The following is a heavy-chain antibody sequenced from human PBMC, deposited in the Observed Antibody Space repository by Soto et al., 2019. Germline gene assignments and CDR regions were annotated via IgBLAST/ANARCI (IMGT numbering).Heavy chain of an antibody. CDR3: AKDRNSPYSSSSSWFDP. Sequence: GGSLRLSCAASGFTFSSYGMHWVRQAPGKGLEWVAVISYDGSNKYYADSVKGRFTISRDNSKNTLYLQMNSLRAEDTAVYYCAKDRNSPYSSSSSWFDPWGQGTLVTVSS. D-gene: IGHD6-6*01. V-gene: IGHV3-30*18. CDR1: GFTFSSYG. J-gene: IGHJ5*02. CDR2: ISYDGSNK.